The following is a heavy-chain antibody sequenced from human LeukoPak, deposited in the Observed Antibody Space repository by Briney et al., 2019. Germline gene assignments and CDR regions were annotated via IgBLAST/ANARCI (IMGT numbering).Heavy chain of an antibody. CDR3: ARVNFNGDSKWFDP. D-gene: IGHD4-17*01. Sequence: ASVKVSCKASGYTFTTYGITWVRQAPGQGLEWMGWISGYNGNTIYAQKLQGRVTMTTDTSTSTAYMELRSLRSDDTAVYYCARVNFNGDSKWFDPWGQGTLVTVSS. V-gene: IGHV1-18*01. CDR2: ISGYNGNT. J-gene: IGHJ5*02. CDR1: GYTFTTYG.